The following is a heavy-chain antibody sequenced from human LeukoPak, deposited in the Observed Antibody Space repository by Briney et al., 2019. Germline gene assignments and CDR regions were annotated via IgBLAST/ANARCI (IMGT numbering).Heavy chain of an antibody. CDR1: GGSISSGSYH. V-gene: IGHV4-61*02. D-gene: IGHD2/OR15-2a*01. Sequence: SETLSLTCTVSGGSISSGSYHWSWIRQPAGKGLEWIGRIYTSGSTNYNPSLKSRVTRSVDTSKNQFSLKLSSVTAGDTAVYYCARASTAQYTWFEPWGQGTLVTVSP. CDR3: ARASTAQYTWFEP. CDR2: IYTSGST. J-gene: IGHJ5*02.